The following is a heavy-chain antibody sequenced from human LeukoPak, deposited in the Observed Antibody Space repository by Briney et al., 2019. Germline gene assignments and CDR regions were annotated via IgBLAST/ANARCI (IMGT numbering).Heavy chain of an antibody. CDR3: ARMQQLVDFVDY. Sequence: GGSLRLSCAASGFTFSSYAMTWVRQAPGKGLQWVSAVSGSGAHTYYADSVKGRFTISRDNAKNSLYLQMSSLRAEDTAVYYCARMQQLVDFVDYWGQGTLVSVSS. D-gene: IGHD6-13*01. CDR2: VSGSGAHT. CDR1: GFTFSSYA. V-gene: IGHV3-23*01. J-gene: IGHJ4*02.